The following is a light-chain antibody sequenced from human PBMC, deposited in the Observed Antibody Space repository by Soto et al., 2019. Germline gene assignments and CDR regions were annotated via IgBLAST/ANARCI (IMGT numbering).Light chain of an antibody. J-gene: IGKJ4*01. CDR2: AAS. CDR1: QSIGKY. V-gene: IGKV1-39*01. Sequence: DIQMTQSPSSLSASVGGRVTITCRASQSIGKYLSWFQQTPGNAPKLLIYAASGLQGGVPSRFSGSGSGTDFTLTINSLQREDFATYYCQQTYNTPLTFGGGPRWIS. CDR3: QQTYNTPLT.